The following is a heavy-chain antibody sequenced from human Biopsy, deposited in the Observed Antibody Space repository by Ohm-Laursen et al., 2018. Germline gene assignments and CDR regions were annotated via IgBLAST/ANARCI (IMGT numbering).Heavy chain of an antibody. J-gene: IGHJ6*02. CDR3: AKDRYNYTPIGGFSMDV. D-gene: IGHD5-18*01. Sequence: SSLRLSCTASRFTFNNYGMQWVRQAPGKGLEWVAFIFYDGSNTYYADSVKGRFTISRDNSRDTLYLQMSSLRAEDTAVYYCAKDRYNYTPIGGFSMDVWGQGTTVTVSS. V-gene: IGHV3-30*18. CDR2: IFYDGSNT. CDR1: RFTFNNYG.